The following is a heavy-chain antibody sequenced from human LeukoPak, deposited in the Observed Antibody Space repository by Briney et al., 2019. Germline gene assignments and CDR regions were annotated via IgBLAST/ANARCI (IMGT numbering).Heavy chain of an antibody. Sequence: SETLSLTCAVSGGSISSSHWWSWVRQPPGKGLEWIGEIYHSGSTNYNPSLKSRITISVDTSKNQFSLRLSSVTAADTAVYYCARLVGTYCSSTTCYARSYFDYWGQGTLVTVSS. CDR2: IYHSGST. V-gene: IGHV4-4*02. J-gene: IGHJ4*02. D-gene: IGHD2-2*01. CDR3: ARLVGTYCSSTTCYARSYFDY. CDR1: GGSISSSHW.